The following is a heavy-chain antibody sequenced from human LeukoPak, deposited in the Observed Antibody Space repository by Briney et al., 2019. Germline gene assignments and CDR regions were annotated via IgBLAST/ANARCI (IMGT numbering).Heavy chain of an antibody. V-gene: IGHV3-48*04. J-gene: IGHJ4*02. CDR2: VSSSTTTI. CDR3: ARDLLGYFSFDY. CDR1: GFTFSSYS. D-gene: IGHD3-9*01. Sequence: GGSLRLSCAASGFTFSSYSMNWVRQAPGKGLEWVSYVSSSTTTISYADSAKGRFTISRDNAKNSLYLQMNDLRAEDTAVYYCARDLLGYFSFDYWGQGALLTVSS.